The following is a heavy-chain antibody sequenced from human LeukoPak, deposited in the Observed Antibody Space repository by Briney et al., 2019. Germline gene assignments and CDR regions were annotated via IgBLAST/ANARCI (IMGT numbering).Heavy chain of an antibody. CDR2: INHSGNT. Sequence: PSETLSLTCAVYGGSFSGYYWSWIRKPPGKGLEWIGEINHSGNTNNSPTLKSRVTMSVDTSKNQFSLNLSSVTAADTAVYYCARGYAKVAAVRGSIITGAIYFDSWGQGTLVTVSS. J-gene: IGHJ4*02. V-gene: IGHV4-34*01. D-gene: IGHD3-10*01. CDR1: GGSFSGYY. CDR3: ARGYAKVAAVRGSIITGAIYFDS.